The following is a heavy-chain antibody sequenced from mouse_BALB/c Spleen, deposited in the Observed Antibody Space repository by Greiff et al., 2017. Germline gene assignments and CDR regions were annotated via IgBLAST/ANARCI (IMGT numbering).Heavy chain of an antibody. CDR2: ISYSGST. V-gene: IGHV3-8*02. Sequence: EVKLVESGPSLVKPSQTLSLTCSVTGDSITSGYWNWIRKFPGSKLEYMGYISYSGSTYYNPSLKSRISITRDTSKNQYYLQLNSVTTEDTATYYCARYDYGSSFDYWGQGTTLTVSS. CDR3: ARYDYGSSFDY. CDR1: GDSITSGY. J-gene: IGHJ2*01. D-gene: IGHD1-1*01.